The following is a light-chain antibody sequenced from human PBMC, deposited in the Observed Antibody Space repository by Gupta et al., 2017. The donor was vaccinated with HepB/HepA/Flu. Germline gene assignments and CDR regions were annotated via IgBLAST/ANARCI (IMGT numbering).Light chain of an antibody. CDR1: QSVTNN. J-gene: IGKJ4*01. Sequence: EIVSTQSPATLSLSPGERATLPCRASQSVTNNLAWYQLKPGQAPRLLIYDASIRATGSPARCSGSGCGTDFTLTITTLEPEDSAVYFCQQRTNWPPLVTFGGGTRVEIK. CDR2: DAS. V-gene: IGKV3-11*01. CDR3: QQRTNWPPLVT.